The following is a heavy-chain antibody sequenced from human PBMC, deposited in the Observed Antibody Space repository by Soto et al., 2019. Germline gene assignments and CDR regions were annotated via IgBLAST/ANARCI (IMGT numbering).Heavy chain of an antibody. CDR1: GGTFSSYT. D-gene: IGHD4-17*01. CDR2: IIPILGIA. J-gene: IGHJ6*03. CDR3: AIAPWGTSPSSTVKGTTDYYYYMDV. V-gene: IGHV1-69*02. Sequence: QVQLVQSGAEVKKPGSSVKVSCKASGGTFSSYTISWVRQAPGQGLEWMGRIIPILGIANYAQKFQGRVTITADKSTSTAYMELSSLRSEYTAVYFCAIAPWGTSPSSTVKGTTDYYYYMDVWGKGTTVTVSS.